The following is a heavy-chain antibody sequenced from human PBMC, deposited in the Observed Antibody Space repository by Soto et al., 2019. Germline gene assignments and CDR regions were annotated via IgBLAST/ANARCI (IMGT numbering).Heavy chain of an antibody. Sequence: ASVKVSYKASGYTFTSYAMHWVRQAPGQRLEWMGWINAGNGNTKYSQKFQGRVTITRDTSASTAYMELSSLRSEDTAVYYCASGYTIFGVVTAWTMDVWGKGTTVTVSS. V-gene: IGHV1-3*01. J-gene: IGHJ6*03. CDR3: ASGYTIFGVVTAWTMDV. D-gene: IGHD3-3*01. CDR2: INAGNGNT. CDR1: GYTFTSYA.